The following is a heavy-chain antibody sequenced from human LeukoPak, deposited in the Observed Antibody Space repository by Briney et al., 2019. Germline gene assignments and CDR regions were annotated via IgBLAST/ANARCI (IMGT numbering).Heavy chain of an antibody. CDR2: ISSSSSYI. CDR3: ARRPAAMKGADY. D-gene: IGHD2-2*01. Sequence: TGGSLRLSCAASGFTFSSYDMNWVRQAPGKGLEWVSSISSSSSYIYYADSVKGRFTISRDNAKNSLYLQMNSLRAEDTAVYYCARRPAAMKGADYWGQGTLVTVSS. V-gene: IGHV3-21*01. J-gene: IGHJ4*02. CDR1: GFTFSSYD.